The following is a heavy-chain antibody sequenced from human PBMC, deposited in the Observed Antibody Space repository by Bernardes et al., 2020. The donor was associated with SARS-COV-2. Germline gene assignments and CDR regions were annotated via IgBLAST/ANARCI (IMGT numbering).Heavy chain of an antibody. Sequence: ASMKVSCKASGYTFTNYDINWVRQAAGQGLEWMGWMNPDSANTGYAQKFQGRITMTRNTSISTAYMELSSLRSDDTAVYYCARGPIGRAGTRVFDWFDPWGQGTLVTVSS. J-gene: IGHJ5*02. CDR3: ARGPIGRAGTRVFDWFDP. V-gene: IGHV1-8*01. D-gene: IGHD1-1*01. CDR1: GYTFTNYD. CDR2: MNPDSANT.